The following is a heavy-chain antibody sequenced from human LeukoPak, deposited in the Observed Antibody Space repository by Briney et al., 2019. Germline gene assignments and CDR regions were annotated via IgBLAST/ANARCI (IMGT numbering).Heavy chain of an antibody. J-gene: IGHJ4*02. CDR3: ATWDAAAGTIGTADY. V-gene: IGHV1-2*02. CDR2: INPNSGVT. Sequence: ASVKVSCKASGYTFTGYYLHWVRQAPGQGLEWMGWINPNSGVTNFAQKFQGRVTMTRDTSMSTAYMELRRLRSDDTAVYFCATWDAAAGTIGTADYWGQGALVTVSS. D-gene: IGHD6-13*01. CDR1: GYTFTGYY.